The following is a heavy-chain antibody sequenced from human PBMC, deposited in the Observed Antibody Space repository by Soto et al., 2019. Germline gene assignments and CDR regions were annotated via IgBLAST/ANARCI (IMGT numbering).Heavy chain of an antibody. J-gene: IGHJ4*02. CDR2: IIPILGIA. D-gene: IGHD4-17*01. CDR3: ARDIHDYGDPRY. CDR1: GGTFSSYP. V-gene: IGHV1-69*04. Sequence: QVPLVQSGAEVKKPGSSVKVSCKASGGTFSSYPISWVRQAPGQGLEWMGRIIPILGIANYAQKFQGRVTITADKSTSTAYMELSSLRSEDTAVYYCARDIHDYGDPRYWGQGTLVTVSS.